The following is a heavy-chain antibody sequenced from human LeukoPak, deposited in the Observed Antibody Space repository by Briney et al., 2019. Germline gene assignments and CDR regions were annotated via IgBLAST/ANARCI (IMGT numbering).Heavy chain of an antibody. Sequence: GGSLRLSCAASGFTFSSYGMHWVRQAPGKGLEWVAVISYDGSNKYYADSVKGRFTISRDNSKNTLYLQMNSLRAEDTAVYYCAKDRVVVPDYWGQGTLVTVSS. V-gene: IGHV3-30*18. CDR1: GFTFSSYG. D-gene: IGHD2-15*01. J-gene: IGHJ4*02. CDR3: AKDRVVVPDY. CDR2: ISYDGSNK.